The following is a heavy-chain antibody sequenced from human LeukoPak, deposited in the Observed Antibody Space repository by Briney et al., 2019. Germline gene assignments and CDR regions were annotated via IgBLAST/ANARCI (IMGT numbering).Heavy chain of an antibody. D-gene: IGHD4-17*01. Sequence: GGSLRLSCAASGFTFSSYEMNWVRQAPGKGLECVSYISSSGSTIYYADSVKGRFTISRDNAKNSLYLQMNSLRAEDTAVYYCARDATVSYYYYYMDVWGKGTTVTVSS. V-gene: IGHV3-48*03. CDR1: GFTFSSYE. J-gene: IGHJ6*03. CDR3: ARDATVSYYYYYMDV. CDR2: ISSSGSTI.